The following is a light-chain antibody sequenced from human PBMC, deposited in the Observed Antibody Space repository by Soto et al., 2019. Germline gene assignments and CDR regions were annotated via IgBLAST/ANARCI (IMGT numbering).Light chain of an antibody. CDR3: PQRPNWPPLT. Sequence: EIVMTQSPATLSVSPGERATLSCRASQSVSSNLAWYQQKPGQAPRLLIYGASTRATGIPARFSGSGSGTGDPLTLSSLQSEHLEVSYCPQRPNWPPLTFSGGTKVEIK. V-gene: IGKV3-15*01. J-gene: IGKJ4*01. CDR2: GAS. CDR1: QSVSSN.